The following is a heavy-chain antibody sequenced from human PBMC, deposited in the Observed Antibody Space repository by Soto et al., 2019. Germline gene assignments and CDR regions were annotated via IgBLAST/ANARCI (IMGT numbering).Heavy chain of an antibody. CDR3: ARDRSMAPPYYYGMDV. D-gene: IGHD3-10*01. J-gene: IGHJ6*02. Sequence: GGSLRLSCAASGFTVSSNYMSWVRQAPGKGLEWVSVIYSGGSTYYADSVKGRFTISRDNSKNTLYLQMNSLRAEDTAVYYCARDRSMAPPYYYGMDVWGQGTTVTVSS. CDR2: IYSGGST. CDR1: GFTVSSNY. V-gene: IGHV3-53*01.